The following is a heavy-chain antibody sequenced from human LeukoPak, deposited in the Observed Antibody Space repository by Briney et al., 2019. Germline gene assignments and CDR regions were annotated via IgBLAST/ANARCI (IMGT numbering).Heavy chain of an antibody. CDR2: ISGSGGST. D-gene: IGHD2-21*02. J-gene: IGHJ4*02. CDR1: GFTFSSYA. V-gene: IGHV3-23*01. CDR3: ARPGLVVVTAPDY. Sequence: PGGSLRLSCAASGFTFSSYAMSWVRQAPGKGLEWVSAISGSGGSTYYADSVKGRFTISRDNSKDTLYLQMNSLRAEDTAVYYCARPGLVVVTAPDYWGQGTLVTVSS.